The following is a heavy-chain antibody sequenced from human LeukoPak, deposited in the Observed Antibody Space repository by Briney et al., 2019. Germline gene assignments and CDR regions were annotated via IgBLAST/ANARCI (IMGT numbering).Heavy chain of an antibody. Sequence: ASVKVSCKASGGTFSTSAISWVRQAPGQGLEWMGGIIPFFVTPNYAQKFQGRVTITAGESTSTAYMDLSSLRSEDTAMYYRARALGEISVTACYLHYDFDSWRQGTMLSDSS. CDR3: ARALGEISVTACYLHYDFDS. CDR1: GGTFSTSA. CDR2: IIPFFVTP. V-gene: IGHV1-69*13. D-gene: IGHD2-15*01. J-gene: IGHJ3*02.